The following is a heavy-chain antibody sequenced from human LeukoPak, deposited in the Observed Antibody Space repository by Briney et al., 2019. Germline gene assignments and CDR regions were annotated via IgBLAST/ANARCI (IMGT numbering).Heavy chain of an antibody. CDR2: ISGSGGST. V-gene: IGHV3-23*01. J-gene: IGHJ4*02. D-gene: IGHD3-16*01. CDR3: ANVGGRLMGY. Sequence: GGSLRLSCAASGFTFSSYAMSWVRQAQGKGLEWVSAISGSGGSTYYADSVKGRFTISRDNSKNTLYLQMNSLRAEDTAVYYWANVGGRLMGYWGQGTLVTVSS. CDR1: GFTFSSYA.